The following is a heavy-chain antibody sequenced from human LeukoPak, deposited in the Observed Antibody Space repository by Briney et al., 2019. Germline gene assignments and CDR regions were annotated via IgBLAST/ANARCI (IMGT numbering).Heavy chain of an antibody. CDR2: ISGSGGST. CDR1: GFTFSSYA. V-gene: IGHV3-23*01. J-gene: IGHJ4*02. CDR3: AKYPSLMGVGQYYSDY. D-gene: IGHD3-3*01. Sequence: PGGSLRLSCAASGFTFSSYAMSWVRQAPGKGLEWVSAISGSGGSTYYADSVKGRFTISRDNSKNTLYLQMNSLRAEDTAVYYCAKYPSLMGVGQYYSDYWGQGTLVTVSS.